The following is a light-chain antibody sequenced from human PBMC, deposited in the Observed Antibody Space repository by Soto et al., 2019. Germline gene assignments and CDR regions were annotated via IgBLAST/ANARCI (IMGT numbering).Light chain of an antibody. Sequence: DIVMTQSPDSLAVSLGERATINCKSSQSLFYSPNNKTYLAWYQHKAGQSPELLIYWASNRESGVPDRFSGSGSGTDFTLTISSLQAGDVAVYYCQQYYRVPQLTFGAGTKVEIK. J-gene: IGKJ4*01. V-gene: IGKV4-1*01. CDR3: QQYYRVPQLT. CDR1: QSLFYSPNNKTY. CDR2: WAS.